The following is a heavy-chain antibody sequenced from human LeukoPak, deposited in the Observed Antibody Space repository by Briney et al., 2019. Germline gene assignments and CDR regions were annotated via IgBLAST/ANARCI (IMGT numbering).Heavy chain of an antibody. J-gene: IGHJ4*02. D-gene: IGHD3-10*01. CDR1: GFTFSNAW. CDR2: IKSKTDGGTT. V-gene: IGHV3-15*01. Sequence: GGSLRLSCAASGFTFSNAWMSWVRQAPGKGLEWVGRIKSKTDGGTTDYAAPVKGRFTISRDDSKNTLYLQMNSLKTEDTAVYYCTTDNYYDSGSSVIDYWGQGTLVTVSS. CDR3: TTDNYYDSGSSVIDY.